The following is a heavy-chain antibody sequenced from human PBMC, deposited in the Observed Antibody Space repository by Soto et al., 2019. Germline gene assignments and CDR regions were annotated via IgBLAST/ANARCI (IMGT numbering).Heavy chain of an antibody. CDR2: IKQDGSEK. CDR1: GFTFSSYW. D-gene: IGHD3-22*01. CDR3: ARGLSRPYRAYYYDSSGYGPMGAFDI. J-gene: IGHJ3*02. V-gene: IGHV3-7*05. Sequence: GGSLRLSCAASGFTFSSYWMSWVRQAPGKGLEWVANIKQDGSEKYYVDSVKGRFTISRDNAKNSLYLQMNSLRAEDTAVYYCARGLSRPYRAYYYDSSGYGPMGAFDIWGQGTMVTVSS.